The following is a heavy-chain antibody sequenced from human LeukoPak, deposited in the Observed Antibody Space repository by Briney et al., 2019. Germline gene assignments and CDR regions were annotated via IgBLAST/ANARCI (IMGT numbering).Heavy chain of an antibody. Sequence: PSETLSLTCTVSGGSISSSSYYWGWIRQPPGKGLEWIGSIYYSGSTYYNPSLKSRVTISVDTSKNQFSLKLSSVSAADTAVYYCARRYYYDSSGYYYYYYYGMDVWGQGTTVTVSS. D-gene: IGHD3-22*01. CDR3: ARRYYYDSSGYYYYYYYGMDV. J-gene: IGHJ6*02. CDR1: GGSISSSSYY. V-gene: IGHV4-39*01. CDR2: IYYSGST.